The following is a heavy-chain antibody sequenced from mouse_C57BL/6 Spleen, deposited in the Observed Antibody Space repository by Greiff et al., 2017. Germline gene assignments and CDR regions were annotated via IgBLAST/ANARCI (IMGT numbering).Heavy chain of an antibody. Sequence: QVQLQQPGAELVMPGASVKLSCKASGYTFTSYWMHWVKQRPGQGLEWIGEIDPSDSYTNYNQKFKGKSTLTVDKSSSTAYMQLSSLTAEDSAVYYCARRWKGAMDYWGQGTSVTVSS. CDR3: ARRWKGAMDY. CDR1: GYTFTSYW. D-gene: IGHD1-1*02. J-gene: IGHJ4*01. V-gene: IGHV1-69*01. CDR2: IDPSDSYT.